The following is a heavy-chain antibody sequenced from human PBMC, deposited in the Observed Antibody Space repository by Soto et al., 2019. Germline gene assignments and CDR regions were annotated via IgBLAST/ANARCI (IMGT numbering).Heavy chain of an antibody. CDR2: IYYSGST. CDR3: ARESGPYGNYYYGMDV. V-gene: IGHV4-30-4*01. J-gene: IGHJ6*02. Sequence: QVQLQESGPGLVKPSQTLSLTCTVSGGSISSGDYYWSWIRQPPGKGLESIGYIYYSGSTYYNPSLKSRVTISVDTSKNQFSLKLSSVTAADTAVYHCARESGPYGNYYYGMDVWGQGTTVTVSS. CDR1: GGSISSGDYY. D-gene: IGHD3-3*01.